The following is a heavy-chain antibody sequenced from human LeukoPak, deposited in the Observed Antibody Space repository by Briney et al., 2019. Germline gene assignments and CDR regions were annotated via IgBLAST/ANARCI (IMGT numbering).Heavy chain of an antibody. CDR3: ARGFPRCDYGDLGPLTNNDY. CDR2: MNPNSGNT. V-gene: IGHV1-8*01. CDR1: GYTFTSYD. Sequence: ASVKVSCKASGYTFTSYDINWVRQATGQGLEWMGWMNPNSGNTGYAQKFQGRVTMTRNTSISTAYMELSSLRSEDTAVYYCARGFPRCDYGDLGPLTNNDYWGQGTLVTVSS. D-gene: IGHD4-17*01. J-gene: IGHJ4*02.